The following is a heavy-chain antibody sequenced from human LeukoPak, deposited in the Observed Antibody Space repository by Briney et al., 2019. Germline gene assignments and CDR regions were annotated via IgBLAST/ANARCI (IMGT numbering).Heavy chain of an antibody. J-gene: IGHJ3*02. D-gene: IGHD3-22*01. CDR1: GYTFTGYY. Sequence: ASVTVSCKTSGYTFTGYYMHWVRQAPGQGLEWMGWITPNTGGANYAQTFQGRVTMTRDTSISTAYMELSRLRSDDTAVYYCARGGPYSSGYCFDIWGQGTMVTVS. CDR2: ITPNTGGA. V-gene: IGHV1-2*02. CDR3: ARGGPYSSGYCFDI.